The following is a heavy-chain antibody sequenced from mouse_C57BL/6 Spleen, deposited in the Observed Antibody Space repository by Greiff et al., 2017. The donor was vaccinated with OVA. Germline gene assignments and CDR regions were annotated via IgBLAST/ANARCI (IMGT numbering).Heavy chain of an antibody. Sequence: VQLQQSGPVLVKPGASVRMSCKASGYTFTDYYMNWVKQSHGKSLEWIGVINPYNGGTSYNQKFKGKATLTVDKSSSTAYMELNSLTSEDSAVYYCARDYYGSSLGDYFDYWGQGTTLTVSS. CDR1: GYTFTDYY. D-gene: IGHD1-1*01. CDR3: ARDYYGSSLGDYFDY. J-gene: IGHJ2*01. CDR2: INPYNGGT. V-gene: IGHV1-19*01.